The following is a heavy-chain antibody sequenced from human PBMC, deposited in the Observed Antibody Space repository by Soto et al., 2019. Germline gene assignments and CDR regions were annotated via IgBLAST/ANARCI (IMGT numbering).Heavy chain of an antibody. CDR2: INSDGSST. D-gene: IGHD5-18*01. CDR3: ATLYSYGGERGEYYGMDV. V-gene: IGHV3-74*01. Sequence: AGGSLRLSCAASGFTFSSYWMHWVRQAPGKGLVWVSRINSDGSSTSYADSVKGRFTISRDNAKNTLYLQMNSLRAEDTAVYYCATLYSYGGERGEYYGMDVWGQGTTVTVSS. J-gene: IGHJ6*02. CDR1: GFTFSSYW.